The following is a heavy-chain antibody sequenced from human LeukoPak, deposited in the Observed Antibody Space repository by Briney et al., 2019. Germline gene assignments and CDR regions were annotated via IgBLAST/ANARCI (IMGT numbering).Heavy chain of an antibody. J-gene: IGHJ4*02. CDR2: IYYSGST. CDR1: GGSISSYF. D-gene: IGHD6-13*01. CDR3: ARDVVAAAGTWDY. V-gene: IGHV4-59*12. Sequence: SETLSLTCTVSGGSISSYFWSWIRQPPGKGLEWIGYIYYSGSTNYSPSLESRVTMSVDTSKNQFSLKLSSVTAADTAVYYCARDVVAAAGTWDYWGQGTLVTVSS.